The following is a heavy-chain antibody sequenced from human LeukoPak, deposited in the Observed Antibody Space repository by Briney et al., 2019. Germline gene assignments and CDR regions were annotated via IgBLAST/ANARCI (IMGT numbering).Heavy chain of an antibody. CDR3: ARGQHYDAFDI. V-gene: IGHV4-34*01. CDR2: INHSGST. J-gene: IGHJ3*02. Sequence: SETLSLTCTVSGGSISSYYWSWIRQPPGKGLEWIGEINHSGSTNYNPSLKSRVTISVDTSKNQFSLKLSSVTAADTAVYYCARGQHYDAFDIWGQGTMVTVSS. D-gene: IGHD2-2*01. CDR1: GGSISSYY.